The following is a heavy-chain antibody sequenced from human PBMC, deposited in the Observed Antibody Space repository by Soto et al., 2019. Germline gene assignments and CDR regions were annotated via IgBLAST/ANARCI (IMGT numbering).Heavy chain of an antibody. CDR2: IYWDGDK. D-gene: IGHD3-22*01. CDR3: AHRATMTSFGLIIDNGIWFDP. J-gene: IGHJ5*02. V-gene: IGHV2-5*02. CDR1: GFSLSTSGAA. Sequence: QINLIESGPPLVKPTQTLTLTCTFSGFSLSTSGAAVGWVRQPPGRALEWLALIYWDGDKRYNASLGNRLTITKDTSMNQVVLTFTNVDPADTATYYCAHRATMTSFGLIIDNGIWFDPWGQGTRVIVSS.